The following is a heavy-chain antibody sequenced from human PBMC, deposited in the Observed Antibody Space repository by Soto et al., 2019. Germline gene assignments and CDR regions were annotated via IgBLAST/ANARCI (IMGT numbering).Heavy chain of an antibody. V-gene: IGHV1-3*01. D-gene: IGHD3-9*01. J-gene: IGHJ2*01. CDR3: ARARSPYYDILTGYYSYWYFDL. CDR1: GYTFTSYA. CDR2: INAGNGNT. Sequence: AASVKVSCKASGYTFTSYAMHWVRQAPGQRLEWMGWINAGNGNTKYSQKFQGRVTITRDTSASTAYMELSSLRSEDTAVYYCARARSPYYDILTGYYSYWYFDLWGRGTLVTVSS.